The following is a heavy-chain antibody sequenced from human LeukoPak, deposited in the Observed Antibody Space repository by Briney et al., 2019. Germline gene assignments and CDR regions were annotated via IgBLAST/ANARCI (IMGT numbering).Heavy chain of an antibody. CDR3: ARDVSSGWYGNWGLDAFDI. CDR2: ISYDGSNK. J-gene: IGHJ3*02. CDR1: GFTFSNYY. V-gene: IGHV3-30*03. Sequence: GGSLRLSCAASGFTFSNYYMTWVRQAPGKGLEWVAVISYDGSNKYYADSVKGRFTISRDNSKNTLYLQMNSLRAEDTAVYYCARDVSSGWYGNWGLDAFDIWGQGTMVTVSS. D-gene: IGHD6-19*01.